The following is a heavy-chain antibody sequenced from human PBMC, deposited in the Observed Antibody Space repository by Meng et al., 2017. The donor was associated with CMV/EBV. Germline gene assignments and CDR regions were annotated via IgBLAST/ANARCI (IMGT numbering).Heavy chain of an antibody. CDR3: ARESMVRGED. D-gene: IGHD3-10*01. Sequence: VQLQQWGAGLLNPSETLSIPVAVYGGSFSGYYWSWIRQPPGKGLEWIGEINHSGSTNYNPSLKSRVTISVDTSKNQFSLKLSSVTAADTAVYYCARESMVRGEDWGQGTLVTVSS. V-gene: IGHV4-34*01. CDR2: INHSGST. J-gene: IGHJ4*02. CDR1: GGSFSGYY.